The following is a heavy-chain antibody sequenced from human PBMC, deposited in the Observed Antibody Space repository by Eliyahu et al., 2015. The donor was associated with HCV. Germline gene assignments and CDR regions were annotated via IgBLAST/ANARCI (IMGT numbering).Heavy chain of an antibody. J-gene: IGHJ6*02. CDR2: ISGSGGST. V-gene: IGHV3-23*01. CDR1: GFTFSSYA. CDR3: AKGQGAMPPIYYYYGMDV. Sequence: EVQLLESGGGLVQPGGSLRLSCAAXGFTFSSYAMSWVRQAPGKGLEWVSAISGSGGSTYYADSVKGRFTISRDNSKNTLYLQMNSLRAEDTAVYYCAKGQGAMPPIYYYYGMDVWGQGTTVTVSS. D-gene: IGHD2-2*01.